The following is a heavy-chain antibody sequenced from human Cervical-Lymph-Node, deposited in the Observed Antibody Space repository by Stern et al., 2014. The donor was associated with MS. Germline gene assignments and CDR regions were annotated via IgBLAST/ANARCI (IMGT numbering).Heavy chain of an antibody. CDR2: TRNKANSYTT. V-gene: IGHV3-72*01. CDR3: GLGGLLYFDY. Sequence: EVQLVESGGGLVQPGGSLRLSCAASGFTFSDHYMDWVRQAPGKGLEWVGRTRNKANSYTTEYAASVKGRFTISRDDSKNSLYLQMNSLKTEDTAVYYCGLGGLLYFDYWGQGTLVTVSS. J-gene: IGHJ4*02. D-gene: IGHD2-21*02. CDR1: GFTFSDHY.